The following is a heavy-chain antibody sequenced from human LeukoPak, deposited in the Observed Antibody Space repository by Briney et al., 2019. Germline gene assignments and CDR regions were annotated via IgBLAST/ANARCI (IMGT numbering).Heavy chain of an antibody. J-gene: IGHJ5*02. Sequence: SETLSLTCAVYGGSFSGYYWSWIRQPPGKGLEWIGEINHSGSTNYNPSLKSRVTISLDTSKNQFSLKLNSVTAADTAVYYCARGRVYGSGSYHWGQGTLVTVSS. CDR3: ARGRVYGSGSYH. CDR2: INHSGST. D-gene: IGHD3-10*01. CDR1: GGSFSGYY. V-gene: IGHV4-34*01.